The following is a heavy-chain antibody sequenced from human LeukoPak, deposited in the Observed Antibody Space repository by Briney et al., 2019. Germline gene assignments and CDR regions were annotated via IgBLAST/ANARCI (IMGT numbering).Heavy chain of an antibody. J-gene: IGHJ4*02. CDR1: GGSISSSNW. CDR2: IYHSGST. CDR3: VRLDYSNFFDY. Sequence: PSETLSLTCAVSGGSISSSNWWSWVRQPPGKGLEWIGEIYHSGSTNYNPSLKSRVTMSVDTSKNQFSLKLSSVTAADTAIYYCVRLDYSNFFDYWGQGNLVTVSS. V-gene: IGHV4-4*02. D-gene: IGHD4-11*01.